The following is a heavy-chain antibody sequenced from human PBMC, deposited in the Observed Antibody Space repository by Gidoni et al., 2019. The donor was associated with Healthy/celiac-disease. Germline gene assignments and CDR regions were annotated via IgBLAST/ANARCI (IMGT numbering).Heavy chain of an antibody. CDR1: GFNFSSYA. CDR2: ISGSGGST. D-gene: IGHD3-16*01. J-gene: IGHJ4*02. CDR3: AKGGGPGDWGNFDY. V-gene: IGHV3-23*01. Sequence: EVQLLESGGGLVQPGGSLRLSCAASGFNFSSYAMSWVRQAPGKGREGVSAISGSGGSTYYADSVKGRFTISRDNSKNTLYLQMNSLRAEDTAVYYCAKGGGPGDWGNFDYWGQGTLVTVSS.